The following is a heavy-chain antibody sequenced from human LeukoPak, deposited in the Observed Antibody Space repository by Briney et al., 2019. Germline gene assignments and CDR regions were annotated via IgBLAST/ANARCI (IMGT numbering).Heavy chain of an antibody. CDR1: GYTFTSYY. V-gene: IGHV1-46*01. CDR2: INPSGGST. CDR3: ARLVVGIAAADPYFDY. Sequence: ASVKVSCKASGYTFTSYYMHWVRQAPGQGLEWMGIINPSGGSTSYAQKFQGRVTMTRDTSTSTVYMELSSVTAADTAVYYCARLVVGIAAADPYFDYWGQGTLVTVSS. J-gene: IGHJ4*02. D-gene: IGHD6-13*01.